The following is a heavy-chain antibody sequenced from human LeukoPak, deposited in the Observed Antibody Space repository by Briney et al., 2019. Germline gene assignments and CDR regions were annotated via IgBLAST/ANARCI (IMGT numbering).Heavy chain of an antibody. J-gene: IGHJ3*02. Sequence: SETLSLTCTASGGSISSYYWSWIRQPPGKGLEWIGYIYYSGSTNYNPSLKSRVTISVDTSKNQFSLKPSSVTAADTAVYYCARVYSYGYVGAFDIWGQGTMVTVSS. CDR2: IYYSGST. V-gene: IGHV4-59*01. CDR1: GGSISSYY. D-gene: IGHD5-18*01. CDR3: ARVYSYGYVGAFDI.